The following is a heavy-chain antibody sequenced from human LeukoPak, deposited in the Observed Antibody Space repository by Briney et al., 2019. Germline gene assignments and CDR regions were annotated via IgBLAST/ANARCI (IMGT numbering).Heavy chain of an antibody. CDR3: ARDLGGRMGLSAV. CDR2: IYSGGST. Sequence: GGSLRLSCAASGFTVSSNYMSWVHQAPGKGLEWVSVIYSGGSTNYADSVKGRFTISRDSSKNTLYLQMNSLRAEDTAVYYCARDLGGRMGLSAVWGQGTTVTVSS. D-gene: IGHD5-24*01. V-gene: IGHV3-53*01. J-gene: IGHJ6*02. CDR1: GFTVSSNY.